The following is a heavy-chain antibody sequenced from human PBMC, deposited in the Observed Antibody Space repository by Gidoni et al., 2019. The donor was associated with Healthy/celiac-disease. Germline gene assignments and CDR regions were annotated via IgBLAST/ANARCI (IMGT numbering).Heavy chain of an antibody. CDR2: IYYSGST. D-gene: IGHD6-13*01. Sequence: VQLQESGPGLVQPSATLSLTCPVSGGSISSSYWSWIRQPPGKGLEWIGYIYYSGSTNYNPPLKSRVTISVDTSKNQFSLKLSSVTAADTAVYYWARYSRSWMAWAFDIGGQGTMVTVSS. CDR1: GGSISSSY. J-gene: IGHJ3*02. V-gene: IGHV4-59*01. CDR3: ARYSRSWMAWAFDI.